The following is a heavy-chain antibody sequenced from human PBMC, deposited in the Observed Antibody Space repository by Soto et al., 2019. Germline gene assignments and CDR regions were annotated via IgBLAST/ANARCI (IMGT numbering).Heavy chain of an antibody. CDR1: GFTFSNYW. V-gene: IGHV3-74*01. Sequence: EVQLVESGGGLVQPGGSLRLSCAASGFTFSNYWMHWVRQAPGKGLMWVSRIRNDGAYTSSADSVMGRFAISRDNARNTLSLQLNSLRAEDTAVYYCARGGSIWGLDYWGQGTLVTVSS. D-gene: IGHD7-27*01. CDR2: IRNDGAYT. J-gene: IGHJ4*02. CDR3: ARGGSIWGLDY.